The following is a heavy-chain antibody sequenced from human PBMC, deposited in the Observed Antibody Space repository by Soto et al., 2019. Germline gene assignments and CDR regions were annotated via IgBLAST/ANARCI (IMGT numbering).Heavy chain of an antibody. CDR1: GFTFSSYA. Sequence: GGSLRLSCAASGFTFSSYAMHWVRQAPGKGLEWVAVISYDGSNKYYADSVKGRFTISRDNSKNTLYLQMNSLRAEDTAVYYCARGVVVTARVFDYWGQGTLVTVSS. J-gene: IGHJ4*02. CDR2: ISYDGSNK. D-gene: IGHD2-21*02. V-gene: IGHV3-30-3*01. CDR3: ARGVVVTARVFDY.